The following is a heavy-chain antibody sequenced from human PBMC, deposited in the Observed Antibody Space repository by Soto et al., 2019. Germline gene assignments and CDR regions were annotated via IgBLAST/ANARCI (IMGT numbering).Heavy chain of an antibody. D-gene: IGHD6-19*01. V-gene: IGHV3-9*01. J-gene: IGHJ3*02. CDR1: GFTFDDYA. Sequence: EVQLVESGGGLVQPGRSLRLSCAASGFTFDDYAMHWVRQAPGKGLEWVSGISWNSGSIGYAYSVKGRFNISRDNVNDSQYLQMNSLRAEDTALYYCATDRTPLGSGWYVGAFAIWGQGTMVTVPS. CDR3: ATDRTPLGSGWYVGAFAI. CDR2: ISWNSGSI.